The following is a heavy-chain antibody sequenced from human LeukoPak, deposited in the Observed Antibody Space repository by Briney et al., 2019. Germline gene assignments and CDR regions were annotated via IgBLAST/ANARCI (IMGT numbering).Heavy chain of an antibody. V-gene: IGHV1-46*01. Sequence: GASVKVSCKASGYTFTSYYMHWVRQAPGQGLEWMGIINPSGGSTSYAQKFQGRVTMTRDMSTSTVYMELSSLRSEGTAVYYCARGGFAIFGVVNPAEYFQHWGQGTLVTVSS. CDR2: INPSGGST. D-gene: IGHD3-3*01. CDR1: GYTFTSYY. J-gene: IGHJ1*01. CDR3: ARGGFAIFGVVNPAEYFQH.